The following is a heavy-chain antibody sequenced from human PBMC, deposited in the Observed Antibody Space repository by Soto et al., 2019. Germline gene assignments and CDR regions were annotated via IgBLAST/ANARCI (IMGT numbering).Heavy chain of an antibody. CDR2: IWYDGSHK. CDR1: GFTFSTYG. V-gene: IGHV3-33*01. D-gene: IGHD2-2*01. Sequence: GGSLRLSCAASGFTFSTYGMHWVRQAPGKGLEWVAVIWYDGSHKFYAGSVKGRFTISRDNSKNTLYLQMNTLRAEDTAVYYCARAPGYCSSTSCYYYYGMDVWGQGTTVTVSS. J-gene: IGHJ6*02. CDR3: ARAPGYCSSTSCYYYYGMDV.